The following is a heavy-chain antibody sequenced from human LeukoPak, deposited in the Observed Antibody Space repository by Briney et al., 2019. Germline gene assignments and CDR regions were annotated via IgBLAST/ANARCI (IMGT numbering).Heavy chain of an antibody. Sequence: GGSLRLSCAASGFTFSSYSMNWVRQAPGKGLEWVSSISSSSSYIYYADSVKGRFTISRDNAKNSLYLQMNSLRAEDMAVYYCAREHFIAAAAVDYWGQGTLVTVSS. CDR3: AREHFIAAAAVDY. D-gene: IGHD6-13*01. CDR1: GFTFSSYS. V-gene: IGHV3-21*01. J-gene: IGHJ4*02. CDR2: ISSSSSYI.